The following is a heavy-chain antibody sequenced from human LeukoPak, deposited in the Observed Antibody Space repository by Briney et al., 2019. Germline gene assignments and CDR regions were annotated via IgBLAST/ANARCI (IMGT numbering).Heavy chain of an antibody. Sequence: GGSLRLSCSASGFTFSSYSMNWVRQAPGKGLEWVSSISSSSSYIYYADSVKGRFTISRDNAKNSLYLQMNSLRAEDTAVYYCATPTRRDIIDYYYMDVWGKGTTVTISS. D-gene: IGHD3-10*01. CDR1: GFTFSSYS. CDR3: ATPTRRDIIDYYYMDV. V-gene: IGHV3-21*04. CDR2: ISSSSSYI. J-gene: IGHJ6*03.